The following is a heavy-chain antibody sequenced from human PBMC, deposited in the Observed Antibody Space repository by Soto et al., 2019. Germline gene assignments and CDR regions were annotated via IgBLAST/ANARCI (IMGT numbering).Heavy chain of an antibody. Sequence: GGSLRLPCAASGFTFSSYGMHWVRQAPGKGLEWVAVIWYDGSNKYYADSVKGRFTISRDNSKNTLYLQMNSLRAEDTAVYYCARGVAAAGTGYYYGMDVWGQGTTVTVSS. CDR2: IWYDGSNK. V-gene: IGHV3-33*01. CDR3: ARGVAAAGTGYYYGMDV. J-gene: IGHJ6*02. D-gene: IGHD6-13*01. CDR1: GFTFSSYG.